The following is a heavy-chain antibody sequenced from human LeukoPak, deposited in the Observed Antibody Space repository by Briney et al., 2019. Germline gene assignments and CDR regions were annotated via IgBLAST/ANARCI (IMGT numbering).Heavy chain of an antibody. CDR3: ATDSRSCRY. Sequence: PGGSLRLSCAASGFTFSTHWMTWVRQAPGKGLEWVANIKQDGSEKYYLDSVKGRFTISRDNAKNSLFLQMNSLRAEDTAMYYCATDSRSCRYWGQGTQVTVSS. CDR1: GFTFSTHW. CDR2: IKQDGSEK. J-gene: IGHJ4*02. V-gene: IGHV3-7*03.